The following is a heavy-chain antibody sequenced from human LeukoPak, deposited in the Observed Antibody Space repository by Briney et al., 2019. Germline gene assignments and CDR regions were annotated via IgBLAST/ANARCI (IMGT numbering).Heavy chain of an antibody. V-gene: IGHV1-46*01. J-gene: IGHJ4*02. D-gene: IGHD3-10*01. CDR3: ARDYHGLGSLTTFDY. CDR1: GYTFTSFY. Sequence: ASVKVSCKASGYTFTSFYMHWVRQAPGQGLEWMGIINPRGGSATSAQKFQGRVTLTRDTSTSTVYMELNSLGSQDTAVYYCARDYHGLGSLTTFDYWGQGTLVTVSS. CDR2: INPRGGSA.